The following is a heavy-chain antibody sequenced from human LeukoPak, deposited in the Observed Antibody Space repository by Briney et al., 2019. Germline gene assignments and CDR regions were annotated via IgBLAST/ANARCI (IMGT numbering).Heavy chain of an antibody. CDR2: INDDTP. CDR3: AKEHDLWHEQGNWFDT. D-gene: IGHD3-3*01. Sequence: GGSLRLSCTTSGFYFNTYSMSWVRQAPGKGLEWVSAINDDTPYCTDSVKGRFTVSRDNSKDTLYLHLNSLRAEDTAIYYCAKEHDLWHEQGNWFDTWGQGVLVTVSS. V-gene: IGHV3-23*01. J-gene: IGHJ5*02. CDR1: GFYFNTYS.